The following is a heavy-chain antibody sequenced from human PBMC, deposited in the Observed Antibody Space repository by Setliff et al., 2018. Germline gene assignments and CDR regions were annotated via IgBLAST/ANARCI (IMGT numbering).Heavy chain of an antibody. J-gene: IGHJ4*02. V-gene: IGHV4-38-2*02. CDR2: IYHSGST. D-gene: IGHD2-2*01. Sequence: SETLSLTCAVSDYSISSGYYWGWIRQPPGKGLEWIGSIYHSGSTYYNPSLQSRVSISVDRSENRFSLRLSSVTAADTAVYYCVRELDCPTIPSCYGGQAEFDSWGQGTLVTVSS. CDR3: VRELDCPTIPSCYGGQAEFDS. CDR1: DYSISSGYY.